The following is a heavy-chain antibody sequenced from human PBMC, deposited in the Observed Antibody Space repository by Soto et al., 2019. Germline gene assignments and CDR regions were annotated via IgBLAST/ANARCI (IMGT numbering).Heavy chain of an antibody. J-gene: IGHJ4*02. D-gene: IGHD6-13*01. CDR2: ISAYNGNT. Sequence: ASVKVSCKGSGYTFTSYGISWVRQAPGQGLEWMGWISAYNGNTNYAQKLQGRVTMTTDTSTSTAYMELRSLRSDDTAVYYCARDTAAAGIFDYWGQGTLVTVSS. CDR1: GYTFTSYG. CDR3: ARDTAAAGIFDY. V-gene: IGHV1-18*01.